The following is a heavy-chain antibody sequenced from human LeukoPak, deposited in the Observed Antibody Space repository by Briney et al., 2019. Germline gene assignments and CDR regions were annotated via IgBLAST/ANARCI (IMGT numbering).Heavy chain of an antibody. V-gene: IGHV3-23*01. J-gene: IGHJ3*02. CDR1: GFTFSSYA. D-gene: IGHD3-3*01. Sequence: GGSLRLSCASSGFTFSSYAMSWVRHAPGKGLECGSAITGSGGATYCADSLKGRFTISRDNSKNTLYLQMNSLRAEDTAVYYCAKVPVFSLTISEVVTDDAFDIWGQGTIVTVSS. CDR2: ITGSGGAT. CDR3: AKVPVFSLTISEVVTDDAFDI.